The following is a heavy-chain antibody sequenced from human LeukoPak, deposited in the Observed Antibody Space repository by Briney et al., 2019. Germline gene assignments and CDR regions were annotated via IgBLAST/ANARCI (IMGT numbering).Heavy chain of an antibody. V-gene: IGHV4-39*07. J-gene: IGHJ4*02. CDR2: INHSGST. Sequence: SETLSLTCTVFGGSISSSSYYWSWIRQPPGKGLEWIGEINHSGSTNYNPSLKSRVTISVDTSKNQFSLKLSSVTAADTAVYYCARVFGYSGYDYWGQGTLVTVSS. CDR1: GGSISSSSYY. CDR3: ARVFGYSGYDY. D-gene: IGHD5-12*01.